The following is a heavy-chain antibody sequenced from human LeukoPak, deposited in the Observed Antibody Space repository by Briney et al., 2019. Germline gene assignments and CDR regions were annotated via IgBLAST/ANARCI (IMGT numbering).Heavy chain of an antibody. CDR3: AHRTYYYDSSGHAFDY. CDR2: IYWDDDK. Sequence: SGPTLVNPTQTLTLTCTFSGFSLSTSGVGVGWIRQPPGKALEWLALIYWDDDKRYSPSLKSRLTITKDTSKNQVVRTMTNMDPVDTATYYCAHRTYYYDSSGHAFDYWGQGTLVTVSS. CDR1: GFSLSTSGVG. D-gene: IGHD3-22*01. J-gene: IGHJ4*02. V-gene: IGHV2-5*02.